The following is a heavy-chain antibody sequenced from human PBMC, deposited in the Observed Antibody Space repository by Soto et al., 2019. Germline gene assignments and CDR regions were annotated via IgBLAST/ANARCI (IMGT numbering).Heavy chain of an antibody. J-gene: IGHJ6*02. Sequence: QVQLLESGGSVAQPGTSLRLSCAASGFTFSSFGMHWVRQAPGKGLEWVAVISYDGSNKYYADSVKGRFTISRDNSTSTLSLQMNSLRVEDTAVFLCARERSAFWSDPPTHGMDVWGQGKTVTVSS. CDR3: ARERSAFWSDPPTHGMDV. CDR1: GFTFSSFG. V-gene: IGHV3-30*03. D-gene: IGHD3-3*01. CDR2: ISYDGSNK.